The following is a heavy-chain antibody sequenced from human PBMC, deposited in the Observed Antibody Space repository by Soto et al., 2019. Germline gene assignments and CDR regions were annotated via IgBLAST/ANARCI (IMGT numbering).Heavy chain of an antibody. V-gene: IGHV5-51*01. J-gene: IGHJ6*02. CDR3: ARTYYCSSTSCYEYYYYGMDV. CDR2: IYPGDSDT. CDR1: GYIFSTNW. Sequence: GESLKISCKGSGYIFSTNWIGWVRQMPGKGLEWMGIIYPGDSDTRYSPSFQGQVTISADKSISTAYLQWSSLKASDTAMYYCARTYYCSSTSCYEYYYYGMDVWGQGTTVTVSS. D-gene: IGHD2-2*01.